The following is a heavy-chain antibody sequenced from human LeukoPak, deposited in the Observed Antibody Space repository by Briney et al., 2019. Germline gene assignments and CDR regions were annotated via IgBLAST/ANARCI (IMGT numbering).Heavy chain of an antibody. CDR1: GYTLTELS. CDR3: ATGRITMVRGVASDWFAG. D-gene: IGHD3-10*01. V-gene: IGHV1-24*01. Sequence: ASVKVSCKVSGYTLTELSMHWVRQAPGQGPEWMGGFDPENGETNYAQKFQGRVTMTEDTSTNTAYMELSGLRSEDTAVYYCATGRITMVRGVASDWFAGWSQGTLVT. J-gene: IGHJ5*02. CDR2: FDPENGET.